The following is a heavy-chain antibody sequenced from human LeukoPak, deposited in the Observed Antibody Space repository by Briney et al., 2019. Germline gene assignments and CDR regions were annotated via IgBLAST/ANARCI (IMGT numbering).Heavy chain of an antibody. CDR2: IIPIFGTA. V-gene: IGHV1-69*06. J-gene: IGHJ4*02. Sequence: SVKVSCTASGYTFTSYGISWVRQAPGQGLEWMGGIIPIFGTANYAQKFQGRVTITADKSTSTAYMELSSLRSEDTAVYYCARDGIAGDFDYWGQGTLVTVSS. CDR3: ARDGIAGDFDY. CDR1: GYTFTSYG. D-gene: IGHD1-1*01.